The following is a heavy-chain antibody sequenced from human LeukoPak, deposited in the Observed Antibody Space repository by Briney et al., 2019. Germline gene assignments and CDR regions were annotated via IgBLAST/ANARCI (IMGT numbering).Heavy chain of an antibody. CDR3: ARALVENYYYNYMDV. V-gene: IGHV4-61*02. CDR2: IYTSGDT. J-gene: IGHJ6*03. Sequence: SETLSLTCTVSGGSISSGTYYWSWIRQPAGKGLEWIGRIYTSGDTNYNPSLKSRVTISVDTSKNQFSLKLSSVTAADTAVYYCARALVENYYYNYMDVWGKGTTVTISS. CDR1: GGSISSGTYY. D-gene: IGHD2-15*01.